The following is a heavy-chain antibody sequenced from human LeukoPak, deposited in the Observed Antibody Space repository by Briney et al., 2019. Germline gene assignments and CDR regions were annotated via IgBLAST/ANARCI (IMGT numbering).Heavy chain of an antibody. CDR3: AKDGDENYFDY. CDR2: ISGSGGST. V-gene: IGHV3-23*01. D-gene: IGHD5-24*01. CDR1: GFTFSSYA. Sequence: LAGGSLRLSCAASGFTFSSYAMSWVRQAPGKGLEWVSAISGSGGSTYYADSVKGRFTISRDNSKNTLYLQINSLRAEDTAVYYCAKDGDENYFDYWGQGTPVTVSS. J-gene: IGHJ4*02.